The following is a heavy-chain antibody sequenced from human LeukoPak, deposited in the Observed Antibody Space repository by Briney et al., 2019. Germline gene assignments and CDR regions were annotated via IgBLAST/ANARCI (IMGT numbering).Heavy chain of an antibody. D-gene: IGHD6-13*01. CDR2: INPNSGGT. CDR1: GYTFTGYY. Sequence: ASVKVSCKASGYTFTGYYMHWVRQARGQGLEWMGWINPNSGGTNYAQKFQGGVTMTRDTSISTAYMELSSLRSEDTAVYYCAAGPGIAAAEIFDYWGQGTLVTVS. J-gene: IGHJ4*02. CDR3: AAGPGIAAAEIFDY. V-gene: IGHV1-2*02.